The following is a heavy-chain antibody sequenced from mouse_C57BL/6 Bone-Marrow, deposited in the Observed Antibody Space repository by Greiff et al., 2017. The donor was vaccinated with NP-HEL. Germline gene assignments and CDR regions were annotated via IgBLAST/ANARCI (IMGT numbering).Heavy chain of an antibody. CDR3: TTVVATDYFDY. J-gene: IGHJ2*01. V-gene: IGHV14-4*01. D-gene: IGHD1-1*01. CDR1: GFNIKDDY. Sequence: EVQLQESGAELVRPGASVKLSCTASGFNIKDDYMHWVKQRPEQGLEWIGWIDPENGDTEYASKFQGKATITADTSSNTAYLQLSSLTSEDTAVYYRTTVVATDYFDYWGQGTTLTVSS. CDR2: IDPENGDT.